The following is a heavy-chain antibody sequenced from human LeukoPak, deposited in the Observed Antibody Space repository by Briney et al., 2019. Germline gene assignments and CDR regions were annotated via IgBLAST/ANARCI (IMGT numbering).Heavy chain of an antibody. CDR2: VYFSGST. J-gene: IGHJ4*02. CDR3: ARRGCSGGSCYSD. D-gene: IGHD2-15*01. Sequence: SETLSLTCTVSGGSISSHYWSWIRHPPGKGLEWIGYVYFSGSTNYNPSLKSRVTMSVDTSKNQFSLKLSSVTAADTAVYYCARRGCSGGSCYSDWGQGTLVTVSS. CDR1: GGSISSHY. V-gene: IGHV4-59*11.